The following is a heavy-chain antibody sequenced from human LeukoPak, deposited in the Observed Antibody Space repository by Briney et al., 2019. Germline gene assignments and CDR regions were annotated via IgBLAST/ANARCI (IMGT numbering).Heavy chain of an antibody. J-gene: IGHJ6*03. CDR1: GGSISSSSYY. CDR2: IYYSGST. CDR3: SRHCLQWLTLYYNYYMDD. Sequence: PSETLSLTCTVSGGSISSSSYYWRWIRQPPGKGLEWIGSIYYSGSTYYSPSLKSRVTISVDTSKNQFSLKLSSVTDTDTSVYDYSRHCLQWLTLYYNYYMDDWGKGTTLTVSS. V-gene: IGHV4-39*01. D-gene: IGHD6-19*01.